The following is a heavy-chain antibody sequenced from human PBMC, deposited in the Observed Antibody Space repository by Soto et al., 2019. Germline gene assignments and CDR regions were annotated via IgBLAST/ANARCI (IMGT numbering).Heavy chain of an antibody. CDR3: AREDAAAAGTMDY. J-gene: IGHJ4*02. V-gene: IGHV1-24*01. D-gene: IGHD6-13*01. CDR1: GYTLTELS. CDR2: FNAEDGET. Sequence: ASVKVSCKVSGYTLTELSMHWVRQAPGKGLEWMGGFNAEDGETKYAQKFQGRVTMTGDTSAGTAYMELSSLRSEDTAVYYCAREDAAAAGTMDYWGQGTLVTVSS.